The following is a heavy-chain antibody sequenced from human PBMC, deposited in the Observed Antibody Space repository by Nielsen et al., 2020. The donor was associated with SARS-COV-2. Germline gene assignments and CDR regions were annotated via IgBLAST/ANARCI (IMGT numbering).Heavy chain of an antibody. Sequence: SVKVSCKASGGTFSRPSISWVRQAPGQGLEWMGRTIPILGLTNYAQRFQGRITITADKSTSTAYMELSSLRSEDTAVYYCAREPGTGDLDQWGQGTLVTVSS. CDR2: TIPILGLT. CDR3: AREPGTGDLDQ. CDR1: GGTFSRPS. V-gene: IGHV1-69*04. J-gene: IGHJ4*02. D-gene: IGHD3/OR15-3a*01.